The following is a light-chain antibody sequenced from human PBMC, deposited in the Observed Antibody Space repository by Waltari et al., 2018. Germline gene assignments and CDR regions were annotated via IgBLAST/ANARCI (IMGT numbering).Light chain of an antibody. CDR1: QSVSNNY. Sequence: EIVLPQSPDSLSLSPGERATLSCWASQSVSNNYLAWYQQKPGQAPRLLIYGASSRATRIPDRFNGSGSGTDFTLTISGLEPEDFAVYYCQRYSRSPLYTFGQGTKLEIK. V-gene: IGKV3-20*01. CDR2: GAS. CDR3: QRYSRSPLYT. J-gene: IGKJ2*01.